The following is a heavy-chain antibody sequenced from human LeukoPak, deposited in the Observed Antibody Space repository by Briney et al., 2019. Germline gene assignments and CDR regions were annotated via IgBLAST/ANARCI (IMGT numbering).Heavy chain of an antibody. CDR3: ASCGGDCYSVSEASFDI. Sequence: PGGSLRLSCAASGFIFSNYGMHWVRQAPGKGLEWVAVISYDGSNKYYADSVKGRFTISRDNSKNTLYLQMNSLRAEDTAVCYCASCGGDCYSVSEASFDIWGQGTMVTVSS. J-gene: IGHJ3*02. D-gene: IGHD2-21*02. CDR1: GFIFSNYG. CDR2: ISYDGSNK. V-gene: IGHV3-30*19.